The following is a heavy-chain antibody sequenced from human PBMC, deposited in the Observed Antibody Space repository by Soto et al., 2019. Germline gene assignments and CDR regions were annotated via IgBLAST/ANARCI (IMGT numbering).Heavy chain of an antibody. CDR3: AHSRCGGDCFQSCSAHYYYLMSF. Sequence: SGPTLVNPTQTLTLTCTISGFSLSTGGVGVGWIRQPPGKALEWLALIYWDDDKRYSPSLKSRLTITKDTSKNQVVLTMTNMDPVDTATYYCAHSRCGGDCFQSCSAHYYYLMSFPGRRTSVPVSS. V-gene: IGHV2-5*02. CDR1: GFSLSTGGVG. D-gene: IGHD2-21*02. J-gene: IGHJ6*02. CDR2: IYWDDDK.